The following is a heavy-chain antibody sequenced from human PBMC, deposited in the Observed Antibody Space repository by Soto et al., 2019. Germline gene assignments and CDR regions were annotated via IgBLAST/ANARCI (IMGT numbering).Heavy chain of an antibody. D-gene: IGHD2-15*01. CDR2: VYYDAST. V-gene: IGHV4-39*01. CDR3: GKVLIGATRHADVDS. J-gene: IGHJ4*02. Sequence: QVQLQESGPGLLEPLETLSLTCSVSGVSLNSGHYYLGWVRQSPGKGLAWIASVYYDASTHYNPSLKSRVTISIATHRNQLSLTLKSVTAADTAVYYCGKVLIGATRHADVDSWGQGARVTVSS. CDR1: GVSLNSGHYY.